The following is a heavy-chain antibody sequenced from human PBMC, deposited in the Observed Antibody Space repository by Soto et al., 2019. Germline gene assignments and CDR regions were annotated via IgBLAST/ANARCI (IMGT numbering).Heavy chain of an antibody. V-gene: IGHV4-34*01. J-gene: IGHJ4*02. CDR3: ARTAKTYYYDSSGYYYPH. Sequence: SETLSLTCAVYGGSFSGYYWSWIRQPPGKGLEWIGEINHSGSTNYNPSLKSRVTISVDTSKNQFSLKLSSVTAADTAVYYCARTAKTYYYDSSGYYYPHWGQGTLVTVSS. CDR2: INHSGST. D-gene: IGHD3-22*01. CDR1: GGSFSGYY.